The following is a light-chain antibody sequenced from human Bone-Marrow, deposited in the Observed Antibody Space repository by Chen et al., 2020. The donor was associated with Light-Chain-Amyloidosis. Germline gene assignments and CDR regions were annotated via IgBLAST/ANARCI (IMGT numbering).Light chain of an antibody. CDR3: QNYYSAPFT. V-gene: IGKV1-27*01. Sequence: IQMTQSPSSLSASVGDRVSLTCRASRPISFFLAWYQQKPGRLPRLLIYAARTLQSGVPSRFSGSTSGTDFTLTISSLQPEDVATYYCQNYYSAPFTFGPGTIVDIK. J-gene: IGKJ3*01. CDR2: AAR. CDR1: RPISFF.